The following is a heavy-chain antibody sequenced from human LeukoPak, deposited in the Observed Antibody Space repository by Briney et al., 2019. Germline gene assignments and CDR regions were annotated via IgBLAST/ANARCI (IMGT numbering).Heavy chain of an antibody. Sequence: ASVKVSCKASGYTFTSYAMHWVRQAPDKRLEGWDWINAANGNTKYSQKFQGRVTITRDTSASTAYMELSSLRSEDTAVYYCARPNPQYCGGDCYPGAYYYGMDVWGQGTTVTVSS. D-gene: IGHD2-21*02. V-gene: IGHV1-3*01. CDR2: INAANGNT. J-gene: IGHJ6*02. CDR3: ARPNPQYCGGDCYPGAYYYGMDV. CDR1: GYTFTSYA.